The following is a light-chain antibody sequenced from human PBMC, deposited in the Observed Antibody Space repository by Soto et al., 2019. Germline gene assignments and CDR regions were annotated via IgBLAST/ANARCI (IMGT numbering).Light chain of an antibody. Sequence: GDRVTITCRASQSISNYLAWYQQKAGKAPKLLISDASDLERGVPSRFSGSGSGTEFTLTISSLQPDDFATYYCQHYNSYSRTFGQGTYVEVK. CDR1: QSISNY. CDR3: QHYNSYSRT. V-gene: IGKV1-5*01. J-gene: IGKJ1*01. CDR2: DAS.